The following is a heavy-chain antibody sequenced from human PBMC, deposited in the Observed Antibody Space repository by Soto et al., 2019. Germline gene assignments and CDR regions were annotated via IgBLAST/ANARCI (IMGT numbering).Heavy chain of an antibody. CDR3: ARDVIAPPNYFDP. V-gene: IGHV1-2*02. D-gene: IGHD4-4*01. CDR1: GYTFTGYY. J-gene: IGHJ5*02. Sequence: ASVKVSCKASGYTFTGYYRHWVRQAPGQGLEWMGLINPNSGGTNYAQKFQGRVTMTRDTSISTAYMELSRLRSDDTAVYYCARDVIAPPNYFDPWGQGTLVTVSS. CDR2: INPNSGGT.